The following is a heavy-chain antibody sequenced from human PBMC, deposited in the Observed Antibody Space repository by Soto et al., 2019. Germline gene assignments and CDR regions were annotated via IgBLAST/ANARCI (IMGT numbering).Heavy chain of an antibody. CDR3: ARAESLDILTGYYNRHYFDY. CDR2: IYYSGST. J-gene: IGHJ4*02. CDR1: GGSISSYY. V-gene: IGHV4-59*12. D-gene: IGHD3-9*01. Sequence: PSETLSLTCTVSGGSISSYYWSWIRQPPGKGLEWIGYIYYSGSTNYNPSLKSRVTISVDTSKNQFSLKLSSVTAADTAVYYCARAESLDILTGYYNRHYFDYWGQGTLVTVSS.